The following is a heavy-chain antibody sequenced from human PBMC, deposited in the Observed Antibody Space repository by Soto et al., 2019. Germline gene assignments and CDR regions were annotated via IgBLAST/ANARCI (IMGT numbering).Heavy chain of an antibody. CDR3: AKDISGRGSYYYYHGMDV. D-gene: IGHD3-16*01. V-gene: IGHV3-9*01. CDR2: ISWNSGSI. J-gene: IGHJ6*02. Sequence: EVQLVESGGGLVQPGRSLRLSCAASGFTFDDYAMHWVRQAPGKGLEWVSGISWNSGSIGYADSVKGRFTISRDNAKNSLYLTLNSLRAEDTALYYCAKDISGRGSYYYYHGMDVWGQGTTVTVSS. CDR1: GFTFDDYA.